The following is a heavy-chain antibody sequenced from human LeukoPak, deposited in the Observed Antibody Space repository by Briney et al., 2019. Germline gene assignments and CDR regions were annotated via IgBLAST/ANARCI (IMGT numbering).Heavy chain of an antibody. CDR2: IYYSGST. CDR3: ARHSGLRSPFDP. D-gene: IGHD3-3*01. J-gene: IGHJ5*02. Sequence: SETLSLTCTVSGGSFSSTSYYWGWIRQPPGKGLEWIGYIYYSGSTYYNPSLKSRVTISVDTSKNQLSLKLTSATAADTSVYYCARHSGLRSPFDPWGQGTLVTVSS. CDR1: GGSFSSTSYY. V-gene: IGHV4-39*01.